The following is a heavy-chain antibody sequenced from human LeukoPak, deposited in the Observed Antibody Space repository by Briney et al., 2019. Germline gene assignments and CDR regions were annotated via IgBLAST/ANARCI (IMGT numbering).Heavy chain of an antibody. Sequence: GASVKVSCKASGYTFTGYYMHWVRQAPGQGLEWMGIINPSGGSTSYAQKFQGRVTMTRDTSTSTVYMELSSLRSEDTAVYYCARQNAGYSYGKRLDYWGQGTLVTVSS. CDR3: ARQNAGYSYGKRLDY. CDR2: INPSGGST. CDR1: GYTFTGYY. D-gene: IGHD5-18*01. J-gene: IGHJ4*02. V-gene: IGHV1-46*01.